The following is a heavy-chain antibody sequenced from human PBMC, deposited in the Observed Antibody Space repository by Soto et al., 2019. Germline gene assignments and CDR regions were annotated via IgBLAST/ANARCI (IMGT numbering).Heavy chain of an antibody. J-gene: IGHJ6*02. V-gene: IGHV4-4*02. D-gene: IGHD1-7*01. CDR2: SYHSGST. CDR1: GGSISSSNW. CDR3: AREPRELYYYFGMDV. Sequence: SETLSLTCAVSGGSISSSNWWRWVRPPPGNGLEWIGESYHSGSTNDNPSLKSRVTISVDKSKKQFYLQLSSVTAADTAVYYCAREPRELYYYFGMDVWGQGTTVT.